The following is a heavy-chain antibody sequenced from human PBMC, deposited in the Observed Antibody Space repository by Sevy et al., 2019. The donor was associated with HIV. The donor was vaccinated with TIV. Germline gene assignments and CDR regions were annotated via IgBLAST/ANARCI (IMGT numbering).Heavy chain of an antibody. J-gene: IGHJ6*02. CDR1: GFTFSTSA. D-gene: IGHD2-2*01. CDR3: ARVPHPAAMQTFYYFGMDV. CDR2: ISGSGGST. Sequence: GGSLRLSCAVSGFTFSTSAMSWVRQAPGKGLEWVSSISGSGGSTYNAASVKGRFTISRDNSKNTVYLQMNGLRAEDSAVYYCARVPHPAAMQTFYYFGMDVWGQGTTVTVSS. V-gene: IGHV3-23*01.